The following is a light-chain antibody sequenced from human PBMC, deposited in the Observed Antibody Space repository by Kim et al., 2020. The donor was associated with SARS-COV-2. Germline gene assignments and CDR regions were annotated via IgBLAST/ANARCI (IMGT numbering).Light chain of an antibody. V-gene: IGKV3-15*01. CDR2: GAS. J-gene: IGKJ4*01. CDR1: QSVSSN. Sequence: VTAEESAALYCRASQSVSSNLAWYQQNPGQAPRLFIYGASTGATGIPARLSGSGSGTEFTLTISSLLSEDLAVYYCQQYNNWPLTFGGGTTVDI. CDR3: QQYNNWPLT.